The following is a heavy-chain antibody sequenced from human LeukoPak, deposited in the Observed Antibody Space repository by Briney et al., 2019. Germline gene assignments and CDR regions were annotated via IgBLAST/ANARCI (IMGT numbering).Heavy chain of an antibody. D-gene: IGHD6-19*01. Sequence: SETLSLTCAVYGGSFSGYYWSWIRQPPGKGLEWIGYIYHSGSTYYNPSLKSRVTISVDKSKNQFSLKLSSVTAADTAVYYCARIAGYSSGWLNGMDVWGQGTTVTVSS. V-gene: IGHV4-34*01. CDR3: ARIAGYSSGWLNGMDV. CDR2: IYHSGST. J-gene: IGHJ6*02. CDR1: GGSFSGYY.